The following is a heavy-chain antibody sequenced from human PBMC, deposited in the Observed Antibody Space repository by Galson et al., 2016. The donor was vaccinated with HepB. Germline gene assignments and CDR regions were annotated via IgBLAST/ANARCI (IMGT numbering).Heavy chain of an antibody. D-gene: IGHD3-22*01. Sequence: SETLSLTCTVSGGSISSGSHYWGWIRQPPGKGLEWIGSIYYSGNTHYNPSLKSRVTIAVDTHQNQFALKLNAVTAADTAVYFCARREGVHYSDRSDLAVDAFNIWGQGTMVTVSS. V-gene: IGHV4-39*01. CDR2: IYYSGNT. J-gene: IGHJ3*02. CDR3: ARREGVHYSDRSDLAVDAFNI. CDR1: GGSISSGSHY.